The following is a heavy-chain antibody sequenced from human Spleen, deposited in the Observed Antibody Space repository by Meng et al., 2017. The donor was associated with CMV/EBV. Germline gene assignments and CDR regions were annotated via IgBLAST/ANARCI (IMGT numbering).Heavy chain of an antibody. CDR3: AKAATTVITLEAFDI. V-gene: IGHV3-20*04. CDR2: INWNGGST. Sequence: GESLKISCAASGFTFDDYGMSWVRQAPGKGLEWVSGINWNGGSTGYADSVKGRFTISRDNAKNSLYLQMNSLRAEGTALYYCAKAATTVITLEAFDIWGQGTMVTVSS. D-gene: IGHD4-11*01. CDR1: GFTFDDYG. J-gene: IGHJ3*02.